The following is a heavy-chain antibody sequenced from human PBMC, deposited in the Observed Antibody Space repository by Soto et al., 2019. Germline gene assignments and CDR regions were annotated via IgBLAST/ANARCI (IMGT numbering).Heavy chain of an antibody. J-gene: IGHJ3*02. D-gene: IGHD3-9*01. CDR2: IYPGDSDT. V-gene: IGHV5-51*01. CDR1: GYSFTNYW. CDR3: ARLMGTDILTGYYASDAFDI. Sequence: PGESLKISCKGSGYSFTNYWIGLVRQMPGKGLGWIGIIYPGDSDTRYSPPFQGQVTISADKSISTAYLQWSSLKASDTAMYYCARLMGTDILTGYYASDAFDIWGQGTMVTVSS.